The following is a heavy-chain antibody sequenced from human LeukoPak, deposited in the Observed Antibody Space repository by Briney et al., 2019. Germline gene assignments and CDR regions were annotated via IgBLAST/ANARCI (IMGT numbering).Heavy chain of an antibody. Sequence: EPGRSLRLSCAASGFTFSSYAMHWVRQAPGKGLEWVAVISYDGSNKYYADFVKGRFTISRDNSKNTLYLQMNSLRAEDTAVYYCARDSTLYYDFWSGPDYWGQGTLVTVSS. CDR3: ARDSTLYYDFWSGPDY. V-gene: IGHV3-30-3*01. J-gene: IGHJ4*02. CDR2: ISYDGSNK. D-gene: IGHD3-3*01. CDR1: GFTFSSYA.